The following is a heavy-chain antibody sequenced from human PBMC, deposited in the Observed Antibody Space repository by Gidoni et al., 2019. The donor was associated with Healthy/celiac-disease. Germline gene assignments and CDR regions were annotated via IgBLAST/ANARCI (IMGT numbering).Heavy chain of an antibody. CDR2: SSYDGSNT. CDR3: AKDGVRCSGGSCYSAEGYYFDY. D-gene: IGHD2-15*01. Sequence: LAWVAVSSYDGSNTYYAGSVKGRFTISRDNSKNTLYLQMNSLRAEDTAVYYCAKDGVRCSGGSCYSAEGYYFDYWGQGTLVTVSS. V-gene: IGHV3-30*18. J-gene: IGHJ4*02.